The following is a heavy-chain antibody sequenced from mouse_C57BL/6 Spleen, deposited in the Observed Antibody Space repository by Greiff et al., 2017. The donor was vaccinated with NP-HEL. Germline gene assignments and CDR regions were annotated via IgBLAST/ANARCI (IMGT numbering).Heavy chain of an antibody. CDR3: AVHYYSNAMDY. V-gene: IGHV5-15*04. CDR2: ISNLAYSI. J-gene: IGHJ4*01. Sequence: EVKLVESGGGLVQPGGSLKLSCAASGFTFSDYGMAWVRQAPRKGPEWVAFISNLAYSIYYADTVTGRFTISRENAKNTLYLEMSSLRSEDTAMYYCAVHYYSNAMDYWGQGTSVTVSS. D-gene: IGHD2-5*01. CDR1: GFTFSDYG.